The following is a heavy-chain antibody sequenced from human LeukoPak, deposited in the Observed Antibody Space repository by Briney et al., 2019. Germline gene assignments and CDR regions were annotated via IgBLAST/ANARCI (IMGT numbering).Heavy chain of an antibody. CDR3: ARDRSKVTAYDDALDF. CDR1: GFTFDDYA. J-gene: IGHJ3*01. Sequence: GSLRLSCAASGFTFDDYAMHWVRQAPGKGLEWVSYISDIGTTQHYADSVKGRFIISRDNAKNSLYLQMNSLTAEDTAVYYCARDRSKVTAYDDALDFWGQGTMVIVSS. CDR2: ISDIGTTQ. D-gene: IGHD2-21*02. V-gene: IGHV3-48*03.